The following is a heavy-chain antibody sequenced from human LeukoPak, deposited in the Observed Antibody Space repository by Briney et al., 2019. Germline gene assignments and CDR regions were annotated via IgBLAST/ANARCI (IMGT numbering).Heavy chain of an antibody. CDR2: IYYSGST. Sequence: PETLSLTCTVSGGSISSYYWSWIRQPPGKGLEWIGYIYYSGSTNYNPSLKSRVTISVDTSKNQFSLKLSSVTAADTAVYYCARDNSNYGAFDYWGQGTLVTVSS. CDR3: ARDNSNYGAFDY. D-gene: IGHD4-11*01. CDR1: GGSISSYY. J-gene: IGHJ4*02. V-gene: IGHV4-59*01.